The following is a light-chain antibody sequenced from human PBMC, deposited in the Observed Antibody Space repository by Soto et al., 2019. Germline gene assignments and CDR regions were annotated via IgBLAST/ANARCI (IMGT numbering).Light chain of an antibody. V-gene: IGKV3-20*01. CDR3: QQYVRSPWT. CDR1: QSVSNRY. CDR2: GAS. Sequence: EIVLTQSPGTLSLSPGEGATLSCRASQSVSNRYLAWYQQKAGQAPRLLIYGASYRATGIPDRFSGSGSGIDFTLTISRLEPEDFAVYYCQQYVRSPWTFGQGTKVEIK. J-gene: IGKJ1*01.